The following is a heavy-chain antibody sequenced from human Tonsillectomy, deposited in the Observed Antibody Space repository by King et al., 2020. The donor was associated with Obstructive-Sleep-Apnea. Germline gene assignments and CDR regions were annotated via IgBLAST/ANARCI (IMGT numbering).Heavy chain of an antibody. V-gene: IGHV4-30-4*01. D-gene: IGHD1-26*01. Sequence: QLQESGPGLVKPSQTLSLTCTVSGGSISSGDYYWSWIRQPPGMGLEWIGYFDYSGNTYCNPSLKSRVTISVDTSKNQFSLRLSSVTAADTAVYYCARVGADQDFDNWFDPWGQGTLVTVSS. CDR2: FDYSGNT. J-gene: IGHJ5*02. CDR1: GGSISSGDYY. CDR3: ARVGADQDFDNWFDP.